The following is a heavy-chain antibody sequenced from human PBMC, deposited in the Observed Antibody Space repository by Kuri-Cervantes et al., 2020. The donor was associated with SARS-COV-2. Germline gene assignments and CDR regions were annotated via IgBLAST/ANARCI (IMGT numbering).Heavy chain of an antibody. Sequence: GESLKISCAASGFTFSNAWMSWVRQAPGKGLGWVGRIKSKTDGGTTDYAAPVKGRFTFSRDDSKNTLYLQMNSLKTEDTAVYYCTSGRIADRLGAFDIWGQGTMVTVSS. CDR1: GFTFSNAW. CDR2: IKSKTDGGTT. CDR3: TSGRIADRLGAFDI. J-gene: IGHJ3*02. V-gene: IGHV3-15*01. D-gene: IGHD2-21*01.